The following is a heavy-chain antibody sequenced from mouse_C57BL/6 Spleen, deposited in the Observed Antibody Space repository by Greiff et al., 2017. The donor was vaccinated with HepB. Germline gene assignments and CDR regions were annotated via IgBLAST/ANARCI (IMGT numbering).Heavy chain of an antibody. CDR1: GFTFSSYG. V-gene: IGHV5-6*01. D-gene: IGHD1-1*01. CDR3: ARDYGSSYGY. J-gene: IGHJ2*01. CDR2: ISSGGSYT. Sequence: EVKVVESGGDLVKPGGSLKLSCAASGFTFSSYGMSWVRQTPDKRLEWVATISSGGSYTYYPDSVKGRFTISRDNAKNTLYLQMSSLKSEDTAMYYCARDYGSSYGYWGQGTTLTVSS.